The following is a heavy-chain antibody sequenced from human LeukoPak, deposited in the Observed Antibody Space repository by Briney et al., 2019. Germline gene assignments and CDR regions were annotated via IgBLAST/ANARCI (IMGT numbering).Heavy chain of an antibody. CDR1: GFTFSSYE. J-gene: IGHJ4*02. Sequence: PGGSLRLSCAASGFTFSSYEMNLVRQAPGKGLEWVSYISSSGSTIYYADSVKGRFTISRDNAKNSLYLQMNSLRAEDTAVYYCAREHYAHAPFDYWGQGTLVTVSS. D-gene: IGHD2-2*01. CDR2: ISSSGSTI. CDR3: AREHYAHAPFDY. V-gene: IGHV3-48*03.